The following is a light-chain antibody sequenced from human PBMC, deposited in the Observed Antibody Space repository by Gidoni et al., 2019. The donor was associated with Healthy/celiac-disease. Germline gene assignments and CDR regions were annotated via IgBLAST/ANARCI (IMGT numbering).Light chain of an antibody. CDR3: AAWDDSLNGWV. CDR2: SNN. V-gene: IGLV1-44*01. CDR1: SPNIGSNT. J-gene: IGLJ3*02. Sequence: SVLTQPPSASGTPGHRVTIPCSGSSPNIGSNTVNWYQQLPGTAPKLLIYSNNQRPSGVPDRFSGSKSGTSASLAISGLQSEDEADYYCAAWDDSLNGWVFGGGTKLTVL.